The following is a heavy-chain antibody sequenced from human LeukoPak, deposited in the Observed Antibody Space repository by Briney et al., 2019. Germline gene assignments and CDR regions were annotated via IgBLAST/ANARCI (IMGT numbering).Heavy chain of an antibody. V-gene: IGHV1-8*01. CDR3: ARGSGGATKY. D-gene: IGHD1-26*01. J-gene: IGHJ4*02. CDR1: GYTFSSYD. CDR2: MNPNSGDT. Sequence: ASVKVSCKASGYTFSSYDINWMRQATGQGLEWMGWMNPNSGDTGYAQKFQGRVTMTRNTSISTAYMDLSSLRSEDTAVYYCARGSGGATKYWGQGTLVTVSS.